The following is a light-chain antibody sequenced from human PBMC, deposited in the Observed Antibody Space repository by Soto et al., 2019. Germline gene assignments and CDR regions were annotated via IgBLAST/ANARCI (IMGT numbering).Light chain of an antibody. CDR3: QHYYTYAGT. V-gene: IGKV1-17*01. CDR2: GTY. CDR1: QNIRND. J-gene: IGKJ1*01. Sequence: SVRARSSIKCRASQNIRNDLGWYQQKPRKAPKVLIYGTYTLHSGVPARFSGSGSGTEFTLTIICLQPEDFAADYCQHYYTYAGTFGQGTRVEIK.